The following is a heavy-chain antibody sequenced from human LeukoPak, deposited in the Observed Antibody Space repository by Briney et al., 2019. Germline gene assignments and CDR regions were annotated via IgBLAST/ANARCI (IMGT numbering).Heavy chain of an antibody. J-gene: IGHJ4*02. D-gene: IGHD4-11*01. CDR2: IDANKGDT. Sequence: ASVTLSYKASGYTFRGNYIHWLRQAPGQGLEWMGWIDANKGDTKSAQKFQGRVTMSRDTSISTAYMDLSSLSPDDAAVYYCARDPSSVTLYFFGYWPKGTVVTVSS. CDR3: ARDPSSVTLYFFGY. CDR1: GYTFRGNY. V-gene: IGHV1-2*02.